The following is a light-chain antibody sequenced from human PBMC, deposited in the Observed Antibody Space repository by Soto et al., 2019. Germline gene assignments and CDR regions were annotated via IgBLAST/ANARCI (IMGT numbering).Light chain of an antibody. CDR3: ETWDSGLSAGI. J-gene: IGLJ2*01. CDR1: NSNVGNNF. Sequence: QSVLTQPPSVSAAPGQRVTISCSGNNSNVGNNFVSWYQQFPGTAPKLLIYDTNKRPSGIPDRFSGSKTGTSATLGITGLQTGDEADCYCETWDSGLSAGIFGGGTKVTVL. V-gene: IGLV1-51*01. CDR2: DTN.